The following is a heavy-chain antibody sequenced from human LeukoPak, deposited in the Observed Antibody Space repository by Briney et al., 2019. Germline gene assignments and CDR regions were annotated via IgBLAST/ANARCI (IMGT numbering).Heavy chain of an antibody. CDR1: GFTFSSYA. J-gene: IGHJ5*02. CDR3: AKDRYCSSTSCYLNWFDP. Sequence: GGSLRLSCAASGFTFSSYAMSWVRQAPGKGLEWVSAISGSGGSTYYADSVKGRFTISRDNSKNTLYLQMNSLRAEDTAVYYCAKDRYCSSTSCYLNWFDPWGQGTLVTVSS. D-gene: IGHD2-2*01. CDR2: ISGSGGST. V-gene: IGHV3-23*01.